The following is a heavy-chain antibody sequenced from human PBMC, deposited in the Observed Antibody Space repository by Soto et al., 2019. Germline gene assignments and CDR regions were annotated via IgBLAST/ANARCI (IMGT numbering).Heavy chain of an antibody. V-gene: IGHV3-23*01. CDR3: TKVGGTSLPPIPVDY. D-gene: IGHD2-2*02. CDR2: ISGSGDNT. Sequence: EVQLLESGGGLVQPGGSLRLSCAASGFTFSSYAMNWVRQAPGKGLEWVSTISGSGDNTYYADSVEGRFTISRDNSKNTLYLQMNSLRAEETALYYCTKVGGTSLPPIPVDYWGQGTQVTVSS. J-gene: IGHJ4*02. CDR1: GFTFSSYA.